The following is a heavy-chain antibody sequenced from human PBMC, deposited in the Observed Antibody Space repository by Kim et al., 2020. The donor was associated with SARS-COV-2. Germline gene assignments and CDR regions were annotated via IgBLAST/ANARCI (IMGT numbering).Heavy chain of an antibody. V-gene: IGHV1-2*04. CDR2: INPNTGGT. D-gene: IGHD3-16*02. Sequence: ASVKVSCKASGYTFSGHYIHWVRQAPGQGLEWMGWINPNTGGTNSSQNFQGWVTMTMDTSISTAYMEMSRPRYDDTAVYYCARGLSTYDYLWGSYHHTFDFWGQGTLVTVPS. J-gene: IGHJ5*01. CDR3: ARGLSTYDYLWGSYHHTFDF. CDR1: GYTFSGHY.